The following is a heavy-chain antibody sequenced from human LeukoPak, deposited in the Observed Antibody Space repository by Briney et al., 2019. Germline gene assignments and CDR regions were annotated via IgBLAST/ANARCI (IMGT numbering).Heavy chain of an antibody. J-gene: IGHJ5*02. CDR2: IYYSGST. CDR3: ARLVLRGYSYGQKPNWFDP. D-gene: IGHD5-18*01. V-gene: IGHV4-39*01. Sequence: SETLSLTCTVSGGSISSSSYYWGWIRQPPGKGLEWIGSIYYSGSTYYNPSLKSRVTISVDTSKNQFSLKLSSVTAADTAVYYCARLVLRGYSYGQKPNWFDPWGQGTLVTVSS. CDR1: GGSISSSSYY.